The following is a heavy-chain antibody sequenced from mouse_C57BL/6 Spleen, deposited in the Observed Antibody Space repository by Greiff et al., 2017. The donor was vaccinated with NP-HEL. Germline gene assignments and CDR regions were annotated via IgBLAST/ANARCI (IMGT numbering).Heavy chain of an antibody. V-gene: IGHV5-4*01. CDR1: GFTFSSYA. Sequence: DVQLVESGGGLVKPGGSLKLSCAASGFTFSSYAMSWVRQTPEKRLEWVATISDGGSYTYYPDNVKGRFTISRDNAKNNLYLQMSHLKSEDTAMYYCARGGDSSGIFDYWGQSTTLTVSS. CDR2: ISDGGSYT. J-gene: IGHJ2*01. CDR3: ARGGDSSGIFDY. D-gene: IGHD3-2*02.